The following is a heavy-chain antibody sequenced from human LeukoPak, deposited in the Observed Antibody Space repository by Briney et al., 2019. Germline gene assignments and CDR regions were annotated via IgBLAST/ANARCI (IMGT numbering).Heavy chain of an antibody. J-gene: IGHJ6*03. CDR1: GFTFDDYA. CDR3: ARVSYYGSGSYYNAVYYYMDV. D-gene: IGHD3-10*01. CDR2: ITWDGDST. Sequence: GGSLRLSCAASGFTFDDYAMHWVRQTPGKGLEWVSLITWDGDSTYYADSVKGRFTISRDNSKNSLYLQMNSLRAEDTAFYYCARVSYYGSGSYYNAVYYYMDVWGKGTTVTVSS. V-gene: IGHV3-43D*03.